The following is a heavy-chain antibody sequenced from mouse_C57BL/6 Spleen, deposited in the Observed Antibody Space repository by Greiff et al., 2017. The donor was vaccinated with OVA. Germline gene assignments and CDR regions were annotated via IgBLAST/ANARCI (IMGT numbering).Heavy chain of an antibody. V-gene: IGHV1-15*01. CDR2: IDPETGGT. D-gene: IGHD2-4*01. CDR3: LYYDYESYAMDY. Sequence: QVQLQQSGAELVRPGASVTLSCKASGYTFTDYEMHWVKQTPVHGLEWIGAIDPETGGTAYNQKFKGKAILTADQSSSTAYMELRSLTSEDSAVYYCLYYDYESYAMDYWGQGTSVTVSS. CDR1: GYTFTDYE. J-gene: IGHJ4*01.